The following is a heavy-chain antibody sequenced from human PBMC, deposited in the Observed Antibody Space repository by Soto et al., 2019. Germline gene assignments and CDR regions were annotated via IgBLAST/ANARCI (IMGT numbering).Heavy chain of an antibody. CDR3: ARHYGDGYDYVDY. V-gene: IGHV4-59*08. CDR1: GWSINTYY. D-gene: IGHD5-12*01. Sequence: QVQLQESGPGLVKPSEILSLTCTVSGWSINTYYWSWIRQPPGKGLEWIGYIYYRANPNYNPSLKSRVTISQDTSKNQFSLKLSSVTAADTAVYYCARHYGDGYDYVDYWGQGTLVTVSS. J-gene: IGHJ4*02. CDR2: IYYRANP.